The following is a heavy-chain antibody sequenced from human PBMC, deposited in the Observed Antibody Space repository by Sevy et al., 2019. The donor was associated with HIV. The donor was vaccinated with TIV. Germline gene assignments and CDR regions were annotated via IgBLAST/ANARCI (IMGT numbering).Heavy chain of an antibody. Sequence: SLRLSCVASGFTFDDYAMHWVRQAPGKGPEWVSGSSWNSGSIGYAESVKGRFTISRDNAKNSLYLQMNSLRVEDTALYYCAKGIGYSNGWYSWFDSWGQEPWSPSPQ. V-gene: IGHV3-9*01. J-gene: IGHJ5*01. D-gene: IGHD6-19*01. CDR1: GFTFDDYA. CDR3: AKGIGYSNGWYSWFDS. CDR2: SSWNSGSI.